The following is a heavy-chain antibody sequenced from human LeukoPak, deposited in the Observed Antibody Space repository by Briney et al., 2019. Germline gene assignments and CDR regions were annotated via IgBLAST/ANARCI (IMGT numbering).Heavy chain of an antibody. V-gene: IGHV1-24*01. CDR3: ATDRARLFWNFDL. CDR2: LDPEDGAI. CDR1: GYSLTEFS. D-gene: IGHD1-1*01. Sequence: ASVKVSGKIPGYSLTEFSIHWVRQSPGKGLEYVGGLDPEDGAIRNTQRFQGRDTVTEDTATDTAYLEVSSLRPDDTATDYCATDRARLFWNFDLWGRGTLVIVSS. J-gene: IGHJ2*01.